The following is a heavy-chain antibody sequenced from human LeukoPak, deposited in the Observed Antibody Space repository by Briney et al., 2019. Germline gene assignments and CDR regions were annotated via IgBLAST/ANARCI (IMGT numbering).Heavy chain of an antibody. Sequence: GGSLRLSCAASGFTFSSYGMHWVRQAPGKGLEWVAVISYDGSNKYYADSVKGRFTIPRDNSKNTLYLQMNSLRAEDTAVYYCANYDSSGYGWGQGTLVTVSS. J-gene: IGHJ4*02. CDR1: GFTFSSYG. D-gene: IGHD3-22*01. CDR2: ISYDGSNK. CDR3: ANYDSSGYG. V-gene: IGHV3-30*18.